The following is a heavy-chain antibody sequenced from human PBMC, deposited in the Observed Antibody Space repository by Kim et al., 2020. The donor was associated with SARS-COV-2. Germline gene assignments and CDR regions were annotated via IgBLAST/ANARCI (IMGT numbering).Heavy chain of an antibody. CDR3: ARFYFDWLLECDWFDP. Sequence: SETLSLTCTVSGGSISSGGYYWSWIRQHPGKGLEWIGYIYYSGSTYYNPSLKSRVTISVDTSKNQFSLKLSSVTAADTAVYYCARFYFDWLLECDWFDPWGQGTLVTVSS. D-gene: IGHD3-9*01. V-gene: IGHV4-31*03. CDR2: IYYSGST. CDR1: GGSISSGGYY. J-gene: IGHJ5*02.